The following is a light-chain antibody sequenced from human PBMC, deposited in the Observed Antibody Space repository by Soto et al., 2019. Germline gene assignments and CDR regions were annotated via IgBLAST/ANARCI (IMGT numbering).Light chain of an antibody. Sequence: QSVLTQPPSVSGSPGQSVTISCTGTSSDFGSYNRVSWYQQPPGTAPKLMIYEVSNRPSGVPDRFSGSKSGHTASLTISGLHAEDEAYYYCSSYTSTSTLYVSGTGTKVTV. CDR2: EVS. V-gene: IGLV2-18*02. CDR3: SSYTSTSTLYV. J-gene: IGLJ1*01. CDR1: SSDFGSYNR.